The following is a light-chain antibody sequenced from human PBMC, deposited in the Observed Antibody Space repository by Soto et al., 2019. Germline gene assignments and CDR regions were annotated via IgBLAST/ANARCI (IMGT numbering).Light chain of an antibody. J-gene: IGKJ2*01. Sequence: IVXTXXXXXLXXXPGERATLSCRASQSVSSNLAWYQQKPGQAPRLLIYGASTRATGIPARXXXXXXXXXXXXXXSSLQSEDFAVYYCQQYNNWPPDTFGQGTKLEIK. CDR2: GAS. CDR3: QQYNNWPPDT. V-gene: IGKV3-15*01. CDR1: QSVSSN.